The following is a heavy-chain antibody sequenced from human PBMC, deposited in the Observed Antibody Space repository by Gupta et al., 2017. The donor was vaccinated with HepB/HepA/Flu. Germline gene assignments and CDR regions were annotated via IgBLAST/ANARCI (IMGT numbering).Heavy chain of an antibody. Sequence: QVQLVQSGAEVKKPGASVKVSCKSSGYTFPNYHMHWVRQAPGQGLELVGFINPSGVCTTYAQKFQGRVTMTTDTSTRMTYMEVGSLRIEDTAVYFCASATATGTAGLLDYWGQGTLITVSS. CDR3: ASATATGTAGLLDY. D-gene: IGHD1-1*01. V-gene: IGHV1-46*01. CDR1: GYTFPNYH. J-gene: IGHJ4*02. CDR2: INPSGVCT.